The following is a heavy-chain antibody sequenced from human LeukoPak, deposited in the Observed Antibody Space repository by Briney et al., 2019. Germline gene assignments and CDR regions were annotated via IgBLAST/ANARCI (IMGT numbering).Heavy chain of an antibody. J-gene: IGHJ4*02. CDR3: AKNGYSGNEEL. V-gene: IGHV4-34*01. CDR1: GGSFSGYY. D-gene: IGHD4-11*01. Sequence: SETLSLTCAVYGGSFSGYYWSWIRQPPGKGLEWIGEINHSGSTNYNPSLKSRVTISVDTSKNQFSLKLSSVTAADTAVYYCAKNGYSGNEELWGKGTLVTVS. CDR2: INHSGST.